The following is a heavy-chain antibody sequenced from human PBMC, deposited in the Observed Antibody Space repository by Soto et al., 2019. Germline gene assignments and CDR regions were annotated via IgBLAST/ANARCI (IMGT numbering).Heavy chain of an antibody. D-gene: IGHD6-19*01. CDR3: ARTYSSGWYGGDYYFDY. CDR2: IYYSGST. Sequence: PSETLSLTCTVSGGSISIYYWSWIRHPPGKGLEWIGYIYYSGSTNYNPSLKSRVTISVDTSKNQFSLKLSSVTAADTAVYYCARTYSSGWYGGDYYFDYWGQGTLVTVSS. CDR1: GGSISIYY. J-gene: IGHJ4*02. V-gene: IGHV4-59*01.